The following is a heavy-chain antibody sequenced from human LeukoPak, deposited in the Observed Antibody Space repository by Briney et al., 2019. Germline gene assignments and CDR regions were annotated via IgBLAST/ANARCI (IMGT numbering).Heavy chain of an antibody. J-gene: IGHJ4*02. D-gene: IGHD1-26*01. CDR3: ARQRGSYYYFDY. CDR1: GGSFSGYY. V-gene: IGHV4-34*01. Sequence: SETLSLTCAVYGGSFSGYYWSWIRQPPGKGLEWTGEINHSGSTNYNPSLKSRVTISVDTSKNQFSLKLSSVTAADTAVYYCARQRGSYYYFDYWGQGTLVTVSS. CDR2: INHSGST.